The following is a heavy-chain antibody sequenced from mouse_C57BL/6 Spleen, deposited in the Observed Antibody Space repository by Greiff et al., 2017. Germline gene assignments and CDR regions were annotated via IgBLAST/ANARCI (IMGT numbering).Heavy chain of an antibody. V-gene: IGHV1-64*01. CDR2: IHPNSGST. J-gene: IGHJ1*03. Sequence: QVQLQQPGAELVKPGASVKLSCKASGYTFTSYWMHWVKQRPGQGLEWIGMIHPNSGSTNYNEKFKSKATLTVDKSSSTAYMQLSSLTSEDSAVYYCARSGQRSNRRYFEVWGTGTTVTVSS. CDR3: ARSGQRSNRRYFEV. D-gene: IGHD1-1*01. CDR1: GYTFTSYW.